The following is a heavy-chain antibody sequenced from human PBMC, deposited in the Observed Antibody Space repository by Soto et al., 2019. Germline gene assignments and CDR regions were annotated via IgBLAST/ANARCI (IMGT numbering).Heavy chain of an antibody. CDR3: ARDGNLEWLLSGLNFDY. D-gene: IGHD3-3*01. Sequence: GGSLRLSCAASGFTFSSYSMNWVRQAPGKGLEWVSSISSSSSYIYYADSVKGRFTISRDNAKNSLYLQMNSLRAEDTAVYYCARDGNLEWLLSGLNFDYWGQGTLVTVSS. V-gene: IGHV3-21*01. CDR2: ISSSSSYI. J-gene: IGHJ4*02. CDR1: GFTFSSYS.